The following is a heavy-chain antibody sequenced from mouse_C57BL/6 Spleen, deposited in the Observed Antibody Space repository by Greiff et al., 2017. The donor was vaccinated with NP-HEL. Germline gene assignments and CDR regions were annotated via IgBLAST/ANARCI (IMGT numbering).Heavy chain of an antibody. CDR2: ISSGSSTI. D-gene: IGHD2-4*01. CDR1: GFTFSDYG. V-gene: IGHV5-17*01. CDR3: ASRDYDEGGSWFAY. J-gene: IGHJ3*01. Sequence: EVQVVESGGGLVKPGGSLKLSCAASGFTFSDYGMHWVRQAPETGLEWVAYISSGSSTIYYADTVKGRFTISRDNAKNTLFLQMTSLRSEDTAMYYCASRDYDEGGSWFAYWGQGTLVTVSA.